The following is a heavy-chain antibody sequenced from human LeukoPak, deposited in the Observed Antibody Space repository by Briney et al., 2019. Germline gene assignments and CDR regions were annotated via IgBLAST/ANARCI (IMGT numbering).Heavy chain of an antibody. CDR3: ARPGSSDSSGYYSD. CDR1: GGSISSSSYY. D-gene: IGHD3-22*01. V-gene: IGHV4-39*01. CDR2: IYYSGST. Sequence: PSETLSLTCTVSGGSISSSSYYWGWIRQPPGKGLEWIGSIYYSGSTYYNPSLKSRVTISVDTSKNQFSLKLSSVTAADTAVYYCARPGSSDSSGYYSDWGQGTLVTVSS. J-gene: IGHJ4*02.